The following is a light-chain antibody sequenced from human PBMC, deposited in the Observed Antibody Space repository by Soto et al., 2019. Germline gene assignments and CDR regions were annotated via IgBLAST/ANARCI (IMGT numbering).Light chain of an antibody. J-gene: IGKJ4*01. CDR3: QHYDSLRLT. CDR2: DAS. CDR1: QDINKN. V-gene: IGKV1-33*01. Sequence: DIQMAQAPCSLSASVGDGVTITWQASQDINKNLIWYQQKPGKAPKVLIYDASNLKTGVPSRFSGSGSGTHYTFTISSLQPEDIATYYCQHYDSLRLTFGGGTKVDIK.